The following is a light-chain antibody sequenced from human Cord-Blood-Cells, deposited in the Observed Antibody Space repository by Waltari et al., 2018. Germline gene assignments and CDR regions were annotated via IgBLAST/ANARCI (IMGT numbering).Light chain of an antibody. CDR3: QQSYGTPYS. CDR1: QSISSY. J-gene: IGKJ2*03. V-gene: IGKV1-39*01. CDR2: AAS. Sequence: DIQMTQSPSSLSASVGDRVTITCRASQSISSYLNWYQQKPGKAPKLLIYAASSLQSVVPSRFSGSGSVTDFTLTISSLQPEDFATYYCQQSYGTPYSFGQGTKLEIK.